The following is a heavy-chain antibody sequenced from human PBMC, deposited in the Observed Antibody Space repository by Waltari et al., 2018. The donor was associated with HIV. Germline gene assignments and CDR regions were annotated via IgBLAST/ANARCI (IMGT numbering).Heavy chain of an antibody. J-gene: IGHJ6*02. V-gene: IGHV4-31*03. CDR2: IYYSGST. CDR3: ARVRSPGYTHGFYFYYYGMDV. Sequence: QVQLQESGPGLVKPSQTLSLTCTVSGGPISSGGYYWSWIRQHPGTDLEWIGFIYYSGSTSYNPSLKSRVTISVDTSKNQFSLKLSSVTAADTAVYYCARVRSPGYTHGFYFYYYGMDVWGQGTTVTVSS. CDR1: GGPISSGGYY. D-gene: IGHD5-18*01.